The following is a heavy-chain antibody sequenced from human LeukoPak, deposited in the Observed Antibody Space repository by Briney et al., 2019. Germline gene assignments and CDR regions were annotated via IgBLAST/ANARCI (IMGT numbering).Heavy chain of an antibody. CDR2: IFYSGST. J-gene: IGHJ6*03. Sequence: PSETLSLTCTVSGGSISSSSYYWGWIRQPPGKGLEWIGSIFYSGSTYYNPSLQSRVTISVDTSKNQFSLKLTSVTAADTAVYYCAKNWAVRRYMDVWGKGTTVTVSS. CDR3: AKNWAVRRYMDV. V-gene: IGHV4-39*01. CDR1: GGSISSSSYY. D-gene: IGHD2/OR15-2a*01.